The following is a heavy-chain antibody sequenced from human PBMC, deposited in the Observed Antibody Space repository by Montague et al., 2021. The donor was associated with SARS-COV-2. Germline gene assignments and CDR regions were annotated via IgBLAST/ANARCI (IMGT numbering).Heavy chain of an antibody. V-gene: IGHV4-39*02. Sequence: SETLPLTCTVSGGSITNNIDYWAWIRQPPGKGLEWIGSIYYTGNTYYNPSLKSRVTISVVTSKNHFTLKLSSVTAAETAVYYCARLKRYFDSSGSPSAFDFWGQGTKATVSS. J-gene: IGHJ3*01. CDR1: GGSITNNIDY. CDR3: ARLKRYFDSSGSPSAFDF. CDR2: IYYTGNT. D-gene: IGHD3-22*01.